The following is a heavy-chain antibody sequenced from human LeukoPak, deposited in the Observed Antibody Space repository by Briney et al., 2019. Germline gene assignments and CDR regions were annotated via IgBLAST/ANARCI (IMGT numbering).Heavy chain of an antibody. CDR1: GGSISSYY. J-gene: IGHJ3*02. CDR3: ARRGRGYCSSTSCYRVGAFDI. V-gene: IGHV4-34*01. CDR2: INHSGST. Sequence: PSETLSLTCTVSGGSISSYYWSWIRQPPGKGLEWIGEINHSGSTNYNPSLKSRVTISVDTSKNQFSLKLSSATAADTAVYYCARRGRGYCSSTSCYRVGAFDIWGQGTMVTVSS. D-gene: IGHD2-2*02.